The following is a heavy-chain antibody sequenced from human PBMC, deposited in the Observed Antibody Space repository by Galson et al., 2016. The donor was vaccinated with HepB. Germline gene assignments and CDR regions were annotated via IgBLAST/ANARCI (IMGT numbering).Heavy chain of an antibody. CDR2: ITSSSSVT. V-gene: IGHV3-48*02. J-gene: IGHJ4*02. CDR1: GFTFSIYS. D-gene: IGHD3-9*01. Sequence: SLRLSCADSGFTFSIYSMNWVRQAPGKGLEWISHITSSSSVTYYADSVKGRFTISRANAKKSLYLQMNSLRDEDTAVYYCANDWYGYMAYWGQGTLVTVSS. CDR3: ANDWYGYMAY.